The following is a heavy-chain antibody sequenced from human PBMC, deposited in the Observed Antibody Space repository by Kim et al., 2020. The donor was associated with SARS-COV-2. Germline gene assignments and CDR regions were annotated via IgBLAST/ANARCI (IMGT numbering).Heavy chain of an antibody. CDR2: MSDSANT. CDR1: GGSISSSTCY. Sequence: SETLSLTCTVSGGSISSSTCYWIWKRHPPGRRRVWIATMSDSANTYYNPSLRGRITIAGDQYKNHFSLSPASVTAADTAVYDCGGRSSSWYF. CDR3: GGRSSSWYF. J-gene: IGHJ2*01. V-gene: IGHV4-39*02. D-gene: IGHD6-13*01.